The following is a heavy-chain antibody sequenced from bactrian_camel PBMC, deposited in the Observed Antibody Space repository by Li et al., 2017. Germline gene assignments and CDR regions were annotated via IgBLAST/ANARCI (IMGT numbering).Heavy chain of an antibody. CDR2: IESDGST. D-gene: IGHD3*01. CDR1: GDTIGRYC. V-gene: IGHV3S55*01. Sequence: VQLVESGGGSVQVGGSLRLSCVASGDTIGRYCMGWFRQIPDREREGVAGIESDGSTSYADSVKGRFTISQDSAKNILYLQMHSLKPEDTAMYYCVADPAQRPCSWRSAYSDWKFRGQGTQVTVS. J-gene: IGHJ4*01. CDR3: VADPAQRPCSWRSAYSDWKF.